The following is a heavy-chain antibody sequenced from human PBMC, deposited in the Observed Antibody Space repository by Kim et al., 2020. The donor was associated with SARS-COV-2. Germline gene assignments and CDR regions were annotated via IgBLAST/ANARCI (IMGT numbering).Heavy chain of an antibody. Sequence: GGSLRLSCSASGFTFSSYAMHWVRQAPGKGLEWVSAISSNGGSTYYADSVKGRFTISRDNSKNTLYLQMSSLRAEDTAVYYCAKDGFGTTRTTGFDYWGQGTLGTVSS. V-gene: IGHV3-64*04. CDR2: ISSNGGST. CDR3: AKDGFGTTRTTGFDY. J-gene: IGHJ4*02. D-gene: IGHD1-1*01. CDR1: GFTFSSYA.